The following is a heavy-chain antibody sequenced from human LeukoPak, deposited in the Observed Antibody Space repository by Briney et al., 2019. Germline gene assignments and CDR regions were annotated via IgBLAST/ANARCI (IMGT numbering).Heavy chain of an antibody. CDR1: GGTFSSYA. D-gene: IGHD3-22*01. CDR2: IIPIFGTA. J-gene: IGHJ3*02. V-gene: IGHV1-69*05. CDR3: ARVSPRYYDSSGYNDAFDI. Sequence: ASVKVSCXASGGTFSSYAISWVRQAPGQGLEWMGRIIPIFGTANFAQKFQGRVTITTDESTSTAYMELSSLRSEDTAVYYCARVSPRYYDSSGYNDAFDIWGQGTMVTVPS.